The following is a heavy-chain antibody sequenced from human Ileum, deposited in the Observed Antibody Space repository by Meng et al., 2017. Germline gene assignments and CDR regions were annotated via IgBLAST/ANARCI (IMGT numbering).Heavy chain of an antibody. J-gene: IGHJ4*02. D-gene: IGHD1/OR15-1a*01. Sequence: EVWLVESGGGLVQPGGSLRLSCAASGFSFNSNVMRWVRQAPGQGLEWVSSISASGADTYYADSVKGRFTTSRDNSGTTVYLQMNSLRGDDTAVYYCATSQYHEQVDYWGQGTLVTVSS. CDR3: ATSQYHEQVDY. V-gene: IGHV3-23*04. CDR2: ISASGADT. CDR1: GFSFNSNV.